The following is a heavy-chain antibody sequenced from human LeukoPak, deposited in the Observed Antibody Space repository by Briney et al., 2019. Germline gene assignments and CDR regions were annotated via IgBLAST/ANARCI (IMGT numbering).Heavy chain of an antibody. D-gene: IGHD2-8*01. Sequence: PGGSLRLSCAASGFTFSTYSGNWIRQAPGKGLEWVSSISTSSSYIYYADSVKGRFTISRDNAKKSLYLEMNSLRAEDTAVYYCARDVGLMVYAFDYWGQGILVTVSS. CDR1: GFTFSTYS. V-gene: IGHV3-21*01. J-gene: IGHJ4*02. CDR2: ISTSSSYI. CDR3: ARDVGLMVYAFDY.